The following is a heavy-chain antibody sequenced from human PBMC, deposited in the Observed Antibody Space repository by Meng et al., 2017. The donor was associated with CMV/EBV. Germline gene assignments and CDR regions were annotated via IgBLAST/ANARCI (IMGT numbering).Heavy chain of an antibody. Sequence: GESLKISCAASGFTFSSYAMHWVRQAPGKGLEWVAFIRYDGSNKYYADSVKGRFTISRDNSKNTLYLQMNSLRAEDTVVYYCAKHAGSYYSYYYYYGMDVWGQGTTVTVSS. CDR1: GFTFSSYA. CDR2: IRYDGSNK. J-gene: IGHJ6*02. V-gene: IGHV3-30*02. D-gene: IGHD1-26*01. CDR3: AKHAGSYYSYYYYYGMDV.